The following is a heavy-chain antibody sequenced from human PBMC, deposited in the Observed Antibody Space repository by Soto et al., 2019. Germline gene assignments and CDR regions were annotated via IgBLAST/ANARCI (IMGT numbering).Heavy chain of an antibody. CDR3: AKRRERYYDFWSARAPNWLDP. J-gene: IGHJ5*02. CDR1: GGSFSGYY. D-gene: IGHD3-3*01. Sequence: PSETLSLTCAVYGGSFSGYYWSWIRQPPGKWLEGIREINHCGSPHYSTSLKSRVTISVDTTKNQFSLKLSSVTAADTAVYYCAKRRERYYDFWSARAPNWLDPWGQGTLVTVSS. CDR2: INHCGSP. V-gene: IGHV4-34*01.